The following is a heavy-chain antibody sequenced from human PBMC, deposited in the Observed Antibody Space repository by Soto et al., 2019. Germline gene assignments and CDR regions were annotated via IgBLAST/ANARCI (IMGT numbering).Heavy chain of an antibody. J-gene: IGHJ6*02. V-gene: IGHV1-2*04. D-gene: IGHD6-19*01. CDR1: GYTFTGYY. Sequence: ASVKVSCKASGYTFTGYYMHWVRQAPGQGLEWMGWINPNSGGTNYAQKFQGWVTMTRDTSISTAYMELSSLRSDDTAVYYCARVAVAGLYYYGMDVWGQGTTVTVSS. CDR2: INPNSGGT. CDR3: ARVAVAGLYYYGMDV.